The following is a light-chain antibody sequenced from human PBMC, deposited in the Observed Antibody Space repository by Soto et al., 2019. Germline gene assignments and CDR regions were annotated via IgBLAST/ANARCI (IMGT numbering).Light chain of an antibody. CDR1: ETVNGH. J-gene: IGKJ1*01. CDR3: QQYNTWPS. CDR2: EAS. V-gene: IGKV1-5*03. Sequence: IQMTQSPNTLSASVGDSVAVTCRASETVNGHLAWYQQKPDKAPKLLIYEASILESGVPSRFSGSGFGTEFTLTINGLLPEDFVTYYCQQYNTWPSFGQGTKV.